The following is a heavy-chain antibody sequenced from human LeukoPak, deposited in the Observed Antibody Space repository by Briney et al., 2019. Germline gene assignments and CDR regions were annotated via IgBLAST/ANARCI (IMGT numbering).Heavy chain of an antibody. D-gene: IGHD3-22*01. Sequence: GGSLRLSCAASGFTFSSYAMSWVRQAPGKGLEWVSAISGSGGSTYYADSVKGRFTISRDNSKNTLYLQMNSLRAEDTAVYYCAKDPYYYDSSGYYAYWGQGTLVTVSS. CDR2: ISGSGGST. J-gene: IGHJ4*02. V-gene: IGHV3-23*01. CDR3: AKDPYYYDSSGYYAY. CDR1: GFTFSSYA.